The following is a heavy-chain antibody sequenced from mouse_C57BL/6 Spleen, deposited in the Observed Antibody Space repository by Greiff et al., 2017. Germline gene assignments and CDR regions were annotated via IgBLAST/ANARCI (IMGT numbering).Heavy chain of an antibody. D-gene: IGHD2-5*01. V-gene: IGHV5-16*01. Sequence: EVKVVESEGGLVQPGSSMKLSCTASGFTFSDYYMAWVRQVPEKGLEWVANINYDGSSTYYLDSLQSRFIISRDNAKNILYLQMSSLKSEDTATYYCARGGYSNSFAYWGQGTLVTVSA. CDR2: INYDGSST. CDR1: GFTFSDYY. J-gene: IGHJ3*01. CDR3: ARGGYSNSFAY.